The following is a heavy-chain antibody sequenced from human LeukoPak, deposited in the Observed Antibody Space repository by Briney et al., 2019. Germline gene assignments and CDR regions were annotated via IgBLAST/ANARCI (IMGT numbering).Heavy chain of an antibody. Sequence: AGGSLRLSCAASGFTFSTYAMHWVRQAPGKGLEWVAVISFDGSNKYYADSVKGRFTISRDSSKNTLYLQMNSLRAEDTAVYYCARPAVNSSGWYVAWFDPWGQGTLVTVSS. CDR3: ARPAVNSSGWYVAWFDP. J-gene: IGHJ5*02. D-gene: IGHD6-19*01. V-gene: IGHV3-30*04. CDR2: ISFDGSNK. CDR1: GFTFSTYA.